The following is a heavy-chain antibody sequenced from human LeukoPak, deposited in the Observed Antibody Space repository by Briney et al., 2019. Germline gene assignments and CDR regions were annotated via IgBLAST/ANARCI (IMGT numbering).Heavy chain of an antibody. CDR3: AKGQYCSTTTCFMAFDY. J-gene: IGHJ4*02. V-gene: IGHV3-48*04. CDR2: ISTSGSTI. CDR1: GFTFSSYS. Sequence: GGSLRLSCAASGFTFSSYSMNWVRQAPGKGLEWVSYISTSGSTIYYADSVKGRFTISRDNFKSSLHLQMDSLRTEDTALYYCAKGQYCSTTTCFMAFDYWGQGTLVTVSS. D-gene: IGHD2-2*01.